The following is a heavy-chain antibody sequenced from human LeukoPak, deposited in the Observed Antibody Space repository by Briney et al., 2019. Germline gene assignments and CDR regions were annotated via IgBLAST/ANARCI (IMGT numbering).Heavy chain of an antibody. CDR3: ASHYYDSSGYCLRY. V-gene: IGHV3-66*04. J-gene: IGHJ4*02. Sequence: PGGSLRLSCAASGFTVSSNYMSWVRQAPGKGLEWVSVIYSGGSTYYADSVKGRFTISRDNSKNTLYLQMNSLRAEDTAVYYCASHYYDSSGYCLRYWGQGTLVTVSS. CDR1: GFTVSSNY. D-gene: IGHD3-22*01. CDR2: IYSGGST.